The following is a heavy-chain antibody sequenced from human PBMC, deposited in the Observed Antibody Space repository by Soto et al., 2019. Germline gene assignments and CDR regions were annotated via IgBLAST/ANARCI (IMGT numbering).Heavy chain of an antibody. Sequence: SLTCAVSGGSISINNWWSWVRQPPGKGLEWIGEIYHSGSTNYNPSLKSRVTISVDKSKNQFSLKLSSVTAADTAVYYGARVYGWGGMDVWCQGTTVTVSS. V-gene: IGHV4-4*02. CDR1: GGSISINNW. CDR2: IYHSGST. D-gene: IGHD3-16*01. J-gene: IGHJ6*02. CDR3: ARVYGWGGMDV.